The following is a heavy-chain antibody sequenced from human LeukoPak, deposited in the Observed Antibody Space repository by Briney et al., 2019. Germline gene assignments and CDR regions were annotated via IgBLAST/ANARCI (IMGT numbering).Heavy chain of an antibody. D-gene: IGHD2/OR15-2a*01. V-gene: IGHV3-48*02. CDR3: ARDFSNAFDI. CDR1: GFDFNFYS. Sequence: QPGGSPRLSCAASGFDFNFYSMNWVRQAPGKGLEWVSFIISSGGTIYYADSVKGRFTISRDNVKNSLYLQMNSLRDEDTAVYYCARDFSNAFDIWGQGTMVTVSS. CDR2: IISSGGTI. J-gene: IGHJ3*02.